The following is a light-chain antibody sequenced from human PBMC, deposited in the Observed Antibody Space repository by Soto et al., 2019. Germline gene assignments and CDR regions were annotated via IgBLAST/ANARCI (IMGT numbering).Light chain of an antibody. CDR2: GAS. J-gene: IGKJ1*01. CDR1: QSVSSSY. CDR3: QQYGSSPPWT. V-gene: IGKV3-20*01. Sequence: EIVLTQSPGTLSLSPGERATLSCRASQSVSSSYLAWYQQKPGQAPRLLIYGASRRATGIPDRFIGSGSGTDFTLTISRLEPEDFAVYYCQQYGSSPPWTFGQGNKVDIK.